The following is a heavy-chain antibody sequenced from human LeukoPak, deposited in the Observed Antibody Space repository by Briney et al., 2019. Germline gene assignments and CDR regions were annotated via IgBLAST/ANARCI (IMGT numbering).Heavy chain of an antibody. V-gene: IGHV4-59*11. D-gene: IGHD6-13*01. CDR1: GGSITSHS. Sequence: SETLSLTCNVSGGSITSHSWNWIRQSPGKGLEWIGYTYYSGATNYSPSLKSRVTISLDTSKSQISLKLKSVTAADTAVYFCARDAGMAGHPPGNWFDPWGQGTLVTVSS. J-gene: IGHJ5*02. CDR2: TYYSGAT. CDR3: ARDAGMAGHPPGNWFDP.